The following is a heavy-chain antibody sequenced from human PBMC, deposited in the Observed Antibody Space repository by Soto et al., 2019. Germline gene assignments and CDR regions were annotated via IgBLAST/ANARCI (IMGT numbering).Heavy chain of an antibody. D-gene: IGHD2-8*01. Sequence: QVQLVQSGAEVKKPGSSVKVSCKASGGTFSSYAISWVRQAPGQGLEWMGVLIPTFGSPNYAQRFQGRVTITADEYPTTAFMELSSLRSEETAVYYCSIDERYCTSGVCPYALDVWGQGTTITVPS. CDR2: LIPTFGSP. J-gene: IGHJ6*02. CDR1: GGTFSSYA. CDR3: SIDERYCTSGVCPYALDV. V-gene: IGHV1-69*01.